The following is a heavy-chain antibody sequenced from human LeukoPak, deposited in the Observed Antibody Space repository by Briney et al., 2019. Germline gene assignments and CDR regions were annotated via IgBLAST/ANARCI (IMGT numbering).Heavy chain of an antibody. CDR3: AKGGATVIDY. V-gene: IGHV3-74*01. D-gene: IGHD4-17*01. J-gene: IGHJ4*02. CDR2: INSDGSST. CDR1: GFTFSNYW. Sequence: RPGGSLRLSCAASGFTFSNYWMHWARQAPGKGLVWVSRINSDGSSTTSADSVKGRFTISRDNAKSTLYLQMNSLRAEDTAVYYCAKGGATVIDYWGQGTLVTVSS.